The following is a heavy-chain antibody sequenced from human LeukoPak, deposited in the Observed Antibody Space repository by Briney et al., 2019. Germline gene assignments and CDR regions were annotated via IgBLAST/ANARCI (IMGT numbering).Heavy chain of an antibody. J-gene: IGHJ4*02. D-gene: IGHD6-13*01. CDR2: IRNGGGNK. CDR3: AKGFGYSSSWYEGSIYFDY. Sequence: GGSLRLSCAASGFTFSSYGMHWVRQAPGKGLVGVAFIRNGGGNKYYADSVKGRFTISRDNSKNTLYVQMNSLRAEDTAVYYCAKGFGYSSSWYEGSIYFDYWGQGTLVTVSS. V-gene: IGHV3-30*02. CDR1: GFTFSSYG.